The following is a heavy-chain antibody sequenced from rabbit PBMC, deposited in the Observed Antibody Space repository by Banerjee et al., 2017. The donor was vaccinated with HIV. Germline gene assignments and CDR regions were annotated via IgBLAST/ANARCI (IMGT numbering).Heavy chain of an antibody. CDR3: ARDLAGVIGWNFGL. Sequence: QSLEESGGDLVKPGASLTLTCTASGFSFSSTYYMCWVRQAPGKGLEWIACIYTGVGGNTYYASWAKGRFTISKTSSTTVTLQTTSLTAADTATYFCARDLAGVIGWNFGLWGPGTLVTVS. J-gene: IGHJ4*01. CDR1: GFSFSSTYY. V-gene: IGHV1S40*01. CDR2: IYTGVGGNT. D-gene: IGHD4-1*01.